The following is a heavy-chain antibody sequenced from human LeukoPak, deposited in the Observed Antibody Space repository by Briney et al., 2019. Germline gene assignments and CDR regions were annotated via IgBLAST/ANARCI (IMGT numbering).Heavy chain of an antibody. J-gene: IGHJ4*02. Sequence: SVKVSCKASGGTFSSYAISWVRQAPGQGLEWMGGIVPIFGTANSAQKFQGRVTITADESTSTAYMELSSLRSEDTAVYYCARDRAYRSGWYNPRFDYWGQGTLVTVSS. CDR2: IVPIFGTA. V-gene: IGHV1-69*13. CDR1: GGTFSSYA. CDR3: ARDRAYRSGWYNPRFDY. D-gene: IGHD6-19*01.